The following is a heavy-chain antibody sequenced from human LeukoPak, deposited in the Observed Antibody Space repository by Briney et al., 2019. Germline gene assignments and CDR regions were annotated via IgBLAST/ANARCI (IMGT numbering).Heavy chain of an antibody. CDR3: ARHDYLDRPGREYYFDY. D-gene: IGHD4-11*01. J-gene: IGHJ4*02. Sequence: PETLSLTCAVPGYSISSGYYWGWIRQPPGKGLEWIGSIYHSGSTYYNPSLKSRVTISVDTSKNQFSLKLSSVTAADTAVYYCARHDYLDRPGREYYFDYWGQGTLVTVSS. CDR2: IYHSGST. V-gene: IGHV4-38-2*01. CDR1: GYSISSGYY.